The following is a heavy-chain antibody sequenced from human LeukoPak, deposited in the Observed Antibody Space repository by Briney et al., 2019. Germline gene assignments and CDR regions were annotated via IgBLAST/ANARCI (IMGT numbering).Heavy chain of an antibody. V-gene: IGHV4-34*01. CDR2: INHSGST. J-gene: IGHJ4*02. D-gene: IGHD5-18*01. Sequence: SETLSLTCAVCGGSFSGYYWSWIRQPPGKGLEWIGEINHSGSTNYNPSLKSRVAISVDTSKNQFSLRLSSVTAADTAVYYCARYNFGYYFDYWGQGTLVTVSS. CDR3: ARYNFGYYFDY. CDR1: GGSFSGYY.